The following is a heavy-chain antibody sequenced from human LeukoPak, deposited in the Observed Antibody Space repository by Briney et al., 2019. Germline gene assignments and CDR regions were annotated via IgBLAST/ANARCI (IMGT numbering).Heavy chain of an antibody. Sequence: HPGGSLRLSCAASGFTFSSYAMSWVRQAPGKGLEWVSAISGSASSTYYADSAKGRFTISRDNSKSMVYLQMDRLRAEDTAVYYCARCKGGWSDHFYDMDVWGQGTTVTVSS. V-gene: IGHV3-23*01. CDR3: ARCKGGWSDHFYDMDV. CDR1: GFTFSSYA. D-gene: IGHD6-19*01. CDR2: ISGSASST. J-gene: IGHJ6*02.